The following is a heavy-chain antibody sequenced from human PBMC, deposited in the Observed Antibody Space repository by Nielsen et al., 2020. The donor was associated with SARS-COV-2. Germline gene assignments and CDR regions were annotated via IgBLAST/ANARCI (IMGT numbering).Heavy chain of an antibody. J-gene: IGHJ3*01. D-gene: IGHD3/OR15-3a*01. Sequence: GGSLRLSCEVSGFSLSYYWMHWVRQAPGKGLVWVARIASDGSSTSHADSVKGRLTISRDDTRNTLFLQMNTLRDEDTAVYYCTRSEPESFWTGRFQRRERHDAFDLWGRGTLVTVSS. V-gene: IGHV3-74*01. CDR1: GFSLSYYW. CDR3: TRSEPESFWTGRFQRRERHDAFDL. CDR2: IASDGSST.